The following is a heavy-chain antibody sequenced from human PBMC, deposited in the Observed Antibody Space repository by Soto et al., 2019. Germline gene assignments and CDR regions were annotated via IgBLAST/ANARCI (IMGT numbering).Heavy chain of an antibody. V-gene: IGHV4-31*02. CDR2: IFNSGTT. Sequence: PSETLSLTCSVFGASTVSHYHWTWIRQPPGKGLEWMGYIFNSGTTFYNPSLTSRLSISMDTSGNHFSLELRSVTAADTAVYYCALALGPTTGLDYWGQGTLVTVSS. D-gene: IGHD1-26*01. CDR1: GASTVSHYH. CDR3: ALALGPTTGLDY. J-gene: IGHJ4*02.